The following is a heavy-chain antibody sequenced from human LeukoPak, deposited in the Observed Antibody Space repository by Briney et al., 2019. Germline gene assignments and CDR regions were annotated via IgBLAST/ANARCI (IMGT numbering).Heavy chain of an antibody. Sequence: GGSLRLSCAASGFTVSSNYMSWVRQAPGKGLEWVSVIYSGGSTYYADSVKGRLTISRDNSKNTLYLQMNSLRVEDTAIYYCAKGRGYCTGGSCYSDYWGQGTLVTVSS. V-gene: IGHV3-53*01. CDR2: IYSGGST. CDR3: AKGRGYCTGGSCYSDY. D-gene: IGHD2-15*01. J-gene: IGHJ4*02. CDR1: GFTVSSNY.